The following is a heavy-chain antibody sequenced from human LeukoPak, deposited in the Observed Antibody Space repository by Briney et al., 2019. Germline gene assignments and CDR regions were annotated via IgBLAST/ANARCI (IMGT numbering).Heavy chain of an antibody. CDR1: GGSISTSNYY. CDR3: ARALAWGATSSPFYFDY. D-gene: IGHD1-26*01. Sequence: SETLSLTCTVSGGSISTSNYYWGWIRQPPGKGLEWIGNIFYSGSTYYSPSLRSRVTISLDTSRNQFSLKLSSVTAADTAVYYCARALAWGATSSPFYFDYWGQGTLVTVSS. J-gene: IGHJ4*02. CDR2: IFYSGST. V-gene: IGHV4-39*07.